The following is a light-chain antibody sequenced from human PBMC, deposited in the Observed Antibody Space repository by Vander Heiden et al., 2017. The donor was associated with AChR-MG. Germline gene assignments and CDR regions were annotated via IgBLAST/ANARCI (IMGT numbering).Light chain of an antibody. V-gene: IGLV1-40*01. CDR3: QSYDSSLSGYV. CDR1: RSNIGAGYD. Sequence: QSVLAPPPSVSRAPGQRVTLPCTASRSNIGAGYDVHWYQQLPGTAPKLLIYINTNRPSGVPDRFSGSKSGTSASRAITGLQAEDEADDYCQSYDSSLSGYVFGTGTKVTVL. J-gene: IGLJ1*01. CDR2: INT.